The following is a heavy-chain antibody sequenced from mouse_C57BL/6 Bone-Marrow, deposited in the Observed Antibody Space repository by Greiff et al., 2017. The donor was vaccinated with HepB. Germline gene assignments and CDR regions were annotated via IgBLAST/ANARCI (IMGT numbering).Heavy chain of an antibody. V-gene: IGHV1-19*01. Sequence: VQLKQSGPVLVKPGASVKMSCKASGYTFTDYYMNWVKQSHGKSLEWIGVINPYNGGTSYNQKFKGKATLTVDKSSSTAYMELNSLTSEDSAVYYCARPPSRRFAYWGQGTLVTVSA. CDR2: INPYNGGT. J-gene: IGHJ3*01. D-gene: IGHD1-2*01. CDR1: GYTFTDYY. CDR3: ARPPSRRFAY.